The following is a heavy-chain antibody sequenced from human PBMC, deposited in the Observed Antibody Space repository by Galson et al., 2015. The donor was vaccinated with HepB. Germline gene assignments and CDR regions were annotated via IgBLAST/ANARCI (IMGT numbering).Heavy chain of an antibody. CDR3: ANSPNVVVPAPPRHYGMDV. D-gene: IGHD2-2*01. Sequence: SLRLSCAASGFTFSSYGMHWVRQAPGKGLEWVAVISYDGSNKYYADSVKGRFTISRDNSKNTLYLQMNSLRAEDTAVYYCANSPNVVVPAPPRHYGMDVWGQGTTVTVSS. CDR2: ISYDGSNK. J-gene: IGHJ6*02. CDR1: GFTFSSYG. V-gene: IGHV3-30*18.